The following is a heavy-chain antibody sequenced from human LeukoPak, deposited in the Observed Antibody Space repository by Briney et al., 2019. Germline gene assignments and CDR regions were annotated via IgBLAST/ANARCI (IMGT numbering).Heavy chain of an antibody. J-gene: IGHJ4*02. Sequence: ASVKVSCKASGYTFTSYGISWVRQAPGQGLEWMGWISAYNGNTNYAQKFQGRVTMTRDTSISTAYMELSRLRSDDTAVYYCARGSIVGATKNYFDYWGQGTLVTVSS. D-gene: IGHD1-26*01. CDR3: ARGSIVGATKNYFDY. CDR2: ISAYNGNT. CDR1: GYTFTSYG. V-gene: IGHV1-18*01.